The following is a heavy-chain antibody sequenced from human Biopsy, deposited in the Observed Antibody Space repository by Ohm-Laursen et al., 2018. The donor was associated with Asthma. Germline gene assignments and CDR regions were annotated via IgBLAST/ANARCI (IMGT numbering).Heavy chain of an antibody. Sequence: SLRLSCSASGFTFSNVFIDWVRQAPGKGLEWVARIRDKDNRYSTEYAASVKGRFTVSRDDAKNSVYLQMNSLKTEDTAIYYCAKPMLHLNYYDSSGSPTPSGAFDIWGQGSMVTVSS. CDR3: AKPMLHLNYYDSSGSPTPSGAFDI. V-gene: IGHV3-72*01. CDR1: GFTFSNVF. D-gene: IGHD3-22*01. J-gene: IGHJ3*02. CDR2: IRDKDNRYST.